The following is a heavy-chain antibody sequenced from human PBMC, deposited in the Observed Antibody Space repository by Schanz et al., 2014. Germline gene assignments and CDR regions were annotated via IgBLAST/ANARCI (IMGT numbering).Heavy chain of an antibody. Sequence: QVQLVESGGGLVKPGGSLRLSCVASGFKFSDYFMTWVRQAPGKGLEWLSSIGGSGSFPTYADSVKGRFTISRDNAKNTLYLQMNSLRVEDTAEYYCAKDMHKDYGGKPQAFDIWGQGTMVTVSS. CDR3: AKDMHKDYGGKPQAFDI. CDR1: GFKFSDYF. J-gene: IGHJ3*02. V-gene: IGHV3-11*05. D-gene: IGHD4-17*01. CDR2: IGGSGSFP.